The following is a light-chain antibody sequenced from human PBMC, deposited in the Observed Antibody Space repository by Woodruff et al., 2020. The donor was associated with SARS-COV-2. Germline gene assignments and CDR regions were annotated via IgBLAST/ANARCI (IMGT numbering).Light chain of an antibody. CDR3: HSYDITLV. Sequence: QRPSGVPDRFSGSIDSSSNSASLTISGLKTEDEADYYGHSYDITLVFGGGTKLTVL. J-gene: IGLJ3*02. V-gene: IGLV6-57*01.